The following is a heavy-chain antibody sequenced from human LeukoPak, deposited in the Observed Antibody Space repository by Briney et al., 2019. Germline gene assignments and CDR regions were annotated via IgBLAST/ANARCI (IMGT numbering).Heavy chain of an antibody. CDR1: GFTVSSNY. J-gene: IGHJ6*02. Sequence: GGSLRLSCAASGFTVSSNYMNWVRQAPGKGLEWVSIIYGGGSTYYADSVKGRFTISRDNSKNTLYLQMNSLRAEDTAVYYCARLRWSIGMDVWGQGTTVTVSS. D-gene: IGHD4-17*01. CDR3: ARLRWSIGMDV. V-gene: IGHV3-66*01. CDR2: IYGGGST.